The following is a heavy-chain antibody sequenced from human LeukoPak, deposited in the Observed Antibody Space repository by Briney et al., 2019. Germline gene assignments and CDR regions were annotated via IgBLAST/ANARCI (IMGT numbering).Heavy chain of an antibody. V-gene: IGHV4-61*01. CDR1: GGSVSSGSYY. J-gene: IGHJ4*02. D-gene: IGHD1-26*01. CDR2: IYYSGST. CDR3: ARWEDY. Sequence: PSETLSLTCTVSGGSVSSGSYYWSWIRQPPGKGLEWIGYIYYSGSTNYNPSLKSRVTITVDTSKNQFSLKLSSVTAADTAVYYCARWEDYWGQGTLVTVSS.